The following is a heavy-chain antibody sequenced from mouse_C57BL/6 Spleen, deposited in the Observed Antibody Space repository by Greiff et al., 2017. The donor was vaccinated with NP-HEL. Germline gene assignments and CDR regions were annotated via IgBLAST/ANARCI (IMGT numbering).Heavy chain of an antibody. D-gene: IGHD2-3*01. V-gene: IGHV2-6*01. CDR1: GSSLPTYG. CDR2: IWGVGST. Sequence: VQLQQSGPGLVAPSQSLSITCTVSGSSLPTYGLDWVRKSPGKGLEWLGVIWGVGSTNYNSALKSRLSISKDNSKSQVFLKMNSLQTDDTAMYYCASEGDGYYGFAYWGQGTLVTVSA. CDR3: ASEGDGYYGFAY. J-gene: IGHJ3*01.